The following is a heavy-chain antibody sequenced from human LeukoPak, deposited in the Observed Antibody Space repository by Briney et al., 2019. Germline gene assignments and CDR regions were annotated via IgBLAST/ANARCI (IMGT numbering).Heavy chain of an antibody. V-gene: IGHV3-53*01. Sequence: GESLRLSCAASGFTVSSNYMSWVRQAPGKGLEWVSVIYSGGSTYYADSVKGRFTISRDNSKNTLYLQMNSLRAEDTAVYYCARVGYYDSSGSYWGQGTLVTVSS. J-gene: IGHJ4*02. D-gene: IGHD3-22*01. CDR3: ARVGYYDSSGSY. CDR2: IYSGGST. CDR1: GFTVSSNY.